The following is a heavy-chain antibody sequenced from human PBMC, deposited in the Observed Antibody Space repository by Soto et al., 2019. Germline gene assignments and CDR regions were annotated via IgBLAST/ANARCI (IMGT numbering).Heavy chain of an antibody. CDR2: ISGSAGST. J-gene: IGHJ4*02. Sequence: GGSLRLSCAASGFTFSSYSMNWVRQAPGKGLEWVSAISGSAGSTYYADSVKGRFTISRDNSKNTLYLQMNSLRAEDTAVYYCAKGVSGSSSWYVEYWGQGTLVTVSS. D-gene: IGHD6-13*01. V-gene: IGHV3-23*01. CDR1: GFTFSSYS. CDR3: AKGVSGSSSWYVEY.